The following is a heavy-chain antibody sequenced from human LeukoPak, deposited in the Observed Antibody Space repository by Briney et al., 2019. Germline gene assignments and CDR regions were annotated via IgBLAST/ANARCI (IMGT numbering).Heavy chain of an antibody. Sequence: PGGSLRLSCAASGFTVSSNYMTWVRQAPGKGLEWVSVFYSGGSTYYADSVKGRFTISRDNSKNTLYLQMSSLRAEDTAVYYCAGSSAYSYYFDYWGQGTLVTVSS. CDR2: FYSGGST. CDR3: AGSSAYSYYFDY. CDR1: GFTVSSNY. J-gene: IGHJ4*02. V-gene: IGHV3-53*01. D-gene: IGHD3-22*01.